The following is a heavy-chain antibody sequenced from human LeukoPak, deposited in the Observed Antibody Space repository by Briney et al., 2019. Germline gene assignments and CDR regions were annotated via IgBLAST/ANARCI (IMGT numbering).Heavy chain of an antibody. CDR2: IKSKTSGETT. J-gene: IGHJ4*02. CDR1: GFTFTSAW. V-gene: IGHV3-15*01. Sequence: GGSLRLSCAASGFTFTSAWMSWVRQAPGKGLEWVGLIKSKTSGETTDYAAPVKGRFTISRDDSVNTVYLQMNSLKTEDTAVYYCTTAVLLRYFDPPGIDYWGQGTLVTVSS. D-gene: IGHD3-9*01. CDR3: TTAVLLRYFDPPGIDY.